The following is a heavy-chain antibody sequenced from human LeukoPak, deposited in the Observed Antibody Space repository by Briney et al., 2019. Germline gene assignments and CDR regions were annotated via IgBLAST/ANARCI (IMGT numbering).Heavy chain of an antibody. J-gene: IGHJ4*02. V-gene: IGHV1-46*01. D-gene: IGHD6-19*01. Sequence: ASVKVSCKASGYTFTSYYMHWVRQAPGQGLEWMGIIDPSGGSTSYAQKFQGRVTMTRDTSTNTVYMELSSLRSEDTAVYYWAREYSSGWYFGYWGQGTLVTVSS. CDR2: IDPSGGST. CDR3: AREYSSGWYFGY. CDR1: GYTFTSYY.